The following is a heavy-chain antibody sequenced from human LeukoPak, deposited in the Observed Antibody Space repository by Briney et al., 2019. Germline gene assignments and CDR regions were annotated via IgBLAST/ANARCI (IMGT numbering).Heavy chain of an antibody. Sequence: GGSLRLSCAASGFTFSSYSMNWVRQAPGKGLEWVAVIWYDESNKYYADSVKGRFTISGDDSKNTLYLQMNSLRAEDTAVYYCARDRVRGYSFGSLDYWGQGTLVTVSS. V-gene: IGHV3-33*08. J-gene: IGHJ4*02. D-gene: IGHD5-18*01. CDR1: GFTFSSYS. CDR2: IWYDESNK. CDR3: ARDRVRGYSFGSLDY.